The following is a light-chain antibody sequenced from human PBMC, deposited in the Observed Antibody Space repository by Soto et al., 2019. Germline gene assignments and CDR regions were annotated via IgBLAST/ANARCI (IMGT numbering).Light chain of an antibody. CDR2: EVS. J-gene: IGLJ2*01. CDR3: SSYTSSSTLV. Sequence: QSVLTQPASVSGSPGQSITISCTGSSSDVGGYNYVSWYQQHPGKAPKLMIYEVSNRPSGISNRFSGSKSGNTASLTLSGLQAEDEADYYRSSYTSSSTLVFGGGTKLTVL. CDR1: SSDVGGYNY. V-gene: IGLV2-14*01.